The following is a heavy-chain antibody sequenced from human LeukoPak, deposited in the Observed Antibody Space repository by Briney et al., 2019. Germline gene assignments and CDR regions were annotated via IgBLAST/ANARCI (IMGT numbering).Heavy chain of an antibody. J-gene: IGHJ4*02. D-gene: IGHD2-2*01. CDR2: ISHDGMNA. V-gene: IGHV3-23*01. CDR1: GLHFSGTA. Sequence: GGSLRLSCPASGLHFSGTAMSWVRQAPGKGLEWVSAISHDGMNAYYADSVKGRFTISRDNSKNTLYLQMNSLRAEDTAVYYCAKALGIAVVPVDYWDQGTLVTVSS. CDR3: AKALGIAVVPVDY.